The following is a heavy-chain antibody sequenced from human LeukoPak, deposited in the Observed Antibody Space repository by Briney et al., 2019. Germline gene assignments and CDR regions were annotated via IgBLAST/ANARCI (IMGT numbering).Heavy chain of an antibody. Sequence: GGSLRLSCVVSGCTFSSYSMSWVRQAPGKGLEWVSSISASSNFISYADSVKGRFTISRDNAKKSLYLQMNSVRAEDTAVYYCAYCPGYSSGWFDYWGQGALVTVSS. J-gene: IGHJ4*02. CDR2: ISASSNFI. CDR3: AYCPGYSSGWFDY. V-gene: IGHV3-21*01. D-gene: IGHD6-19*01. CDR1: GCTFSSYS.